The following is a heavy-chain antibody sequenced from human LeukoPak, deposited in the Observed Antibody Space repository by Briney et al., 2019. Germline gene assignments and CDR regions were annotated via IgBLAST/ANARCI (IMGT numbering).Heavy chain of an antibody. CDR3: ARLDRSVDYFDY. J-gene: IGHJ4*02. CDR1: GGSISSYY. Sequence: SETLSLTCTVSGGSISSYYWGWIRQPPGKGLEWIGSIYYSGSTYYNPSLKSRVTISVDTSKNQFSLKLSSVTAADTAVYYCARLDRSVDYFDYWGQGTLVTVSS. V-gene: IGHV4-39*07. CDR2: IYYSGST. D-gene: IGHD3/OR15-3a*01.